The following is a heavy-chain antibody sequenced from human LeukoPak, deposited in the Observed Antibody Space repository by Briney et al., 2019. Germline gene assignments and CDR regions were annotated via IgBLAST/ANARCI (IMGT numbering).Heavy chain of an antibody. CDR2: INPSGGST. V-gene: IGHV1-46*01. D-gene: IGHD6-19*01. CDR1: GYTFTSYY. CDR3: ARGPRYSSGWYAWFDY. Sequence: ASVKVSCKASGYTFTSYYMHWVRQAPGQGLEWMGIINPSGGSTSYAQKFQGRVTMTRDTSTSTVYMELSSLRSEDTSVYYCARGPRYSSGWYAWFDYWGQGSLVTVSS. J-gene: IGHJ4*02.